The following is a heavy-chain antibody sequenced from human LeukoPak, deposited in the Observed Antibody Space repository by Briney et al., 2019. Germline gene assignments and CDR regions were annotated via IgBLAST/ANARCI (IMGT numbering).Heavy chain of an antibody. CDR1: GFTFSGCG. Sequence: GGSLRLSCAASGFTFSGCGMHCVRQAPGKGLEWVSFIRYDGSNKFYAESVKGRFTISRDNSKNTLFLQMNSLRAEDTAIYYCAKDLDSSGYWGQGTLVTVSS. CDR2: IRYDGSNK. J-gene: IGHJ4*02. D-gene: IGHD3-22*01. CDR3: AKDLDSSGY. V-gene: IGHV3-30*02.